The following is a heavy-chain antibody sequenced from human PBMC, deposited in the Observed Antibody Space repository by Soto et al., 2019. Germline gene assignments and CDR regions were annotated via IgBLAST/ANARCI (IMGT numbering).Heavy chain of an antibody. Sequence: SETLSLTCAVSGGSISSYYWSWFLQPPGKGLEWIGYIYYTGSTYYNPSLRSRATISVDTSNNQFSLRLTSVTAADTAVYYCARVRSLQLWSGCWFDTRGQGTLVTLYS. V-gene: IGHV4-59*06. D-gene: IGHD3-3*01. CDR1: GGSISSYY. J-gene: IGHJ5*02. CDR2: IYYTGST. CDR3: ARVRSLQLWSGCWFDT.